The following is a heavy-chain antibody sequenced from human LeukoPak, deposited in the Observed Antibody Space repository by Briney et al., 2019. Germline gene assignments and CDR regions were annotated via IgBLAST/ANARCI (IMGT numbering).Heavy chain of an antibody. D-gene: IGHD6-19*01. V-gene: IGHV3-23*01. CDR2: ISGSGGST. Sequence: GGSLRLSCAASGFTFSSYGMSWVRQAPGKGLEWVSAISGSGGSTYYADSVKGRFTISRDNSKNTLYLQMNSLRAEDTAVYYCAKEAGYSSGWSYAFDIWGQGTMVTVSS. CDR3: AKEAGYSSGWSYAFDI. J-gene: IGHJ3*02. CDR1: GFTFSSYG.